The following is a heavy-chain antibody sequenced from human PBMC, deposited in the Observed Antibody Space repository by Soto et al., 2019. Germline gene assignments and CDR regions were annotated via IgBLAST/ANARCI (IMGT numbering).Heavy chain of an antibody. J-gene: IGHJ6*02. D-gene: IGHD6-6*01. CDR2: VSNSGST. CDR1: GDSVNTVNYY. V-gene: IGHV4-61*01. Sequence: SETLSLTCTVSGDSVNTVNYYWTWIRQPPXKGLEWIGYVSNSGSTYYSPSLKSRVTLSADTSKNQFYLRLTSVAAADTPVNYCARGRRIAVRPYYYGMYGWGQGTTVSVSS. CDR3: ARGRRIAVRPYYYGMYG.